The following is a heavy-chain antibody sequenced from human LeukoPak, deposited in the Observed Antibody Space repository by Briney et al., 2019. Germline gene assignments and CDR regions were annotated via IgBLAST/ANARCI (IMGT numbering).Heavy chain of an antibody. CDR2: INPNSGGT. Sequence: ASVKVSCKASGYTFTGYYMHWVRQAPGQGLEWMGWINPNSGGTNNAQKFQGRVTMTRDTSISTAYMELSRLRSDDTAVYYCARALVVYAKGELGDYWGQGTLVTVSS. CDR3: ARALVVYAKGELGDY. J-gene: IGHJ4*02. CDR1: GYTFTGYY. D-gene: IGHD2-8*02. V-gene: IGHV1-2*02.